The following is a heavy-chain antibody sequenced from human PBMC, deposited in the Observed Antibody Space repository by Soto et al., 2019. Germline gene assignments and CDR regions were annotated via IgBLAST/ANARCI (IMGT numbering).Heavy chain of an antibody. CDR1: GGTFSSYA. CDR2: IIPIFGTA. J-gene: IGHJ6*02. CDR3: ARERLPNQYGDYYFGMDV. V-gene: IGHV1-69*12. D-gene: IGHD4-17*01. Sequence: QVQLVQSGAEVKKPGSSVKVSCKASGGTFSSYAISWVRQAPGQGLEWMGGIIPIFGTANYAQKFQGRVTITADESTSTAYMELSSLRSEDTAVYYCARERLPNQYGDYYFGMDVWGQGTTVNVSS.